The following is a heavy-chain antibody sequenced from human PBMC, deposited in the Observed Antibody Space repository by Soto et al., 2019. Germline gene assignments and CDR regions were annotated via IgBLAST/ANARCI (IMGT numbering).Heavy chain of an antibody. CDR1: GDSITSYY. J-gene: IGHJ4*02. CDR2: IYYSGGT. Sequence: QVQLQESGPGLVKPSQTLSLSCTVSGDSITSYYWSWIRQPPGKGLEWIGYIYYSGGTSYNPSLKSRVTISVDTSKRQFSLRLNSVTAADTAVYYCARVQRLELVVHFWGQGTLVTVSS. D-gene: IGHD1-7*01. V-gene: IGHV4-59*01. CDR3: ARVQRLELVVHF.